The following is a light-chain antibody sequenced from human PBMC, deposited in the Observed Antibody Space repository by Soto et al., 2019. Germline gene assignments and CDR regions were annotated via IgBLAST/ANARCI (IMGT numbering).Light chain of an antibody. CDR1: QSISSY. CDR2: GAS. Sequence: IVMTQSPATLSVSPGESVTLSCRASQSISSYLAWYQQRPGQPPRLLIYGASTKATGVPTRFSGSGSGTDFIITISSLQSEDFAIYYCQQYDNWPPRLSFGGGTKVEIK. CDR3: QQYDNWPPRLS. J-gene: IGKJ4*01. V-gene: IGKV3D-15*01.